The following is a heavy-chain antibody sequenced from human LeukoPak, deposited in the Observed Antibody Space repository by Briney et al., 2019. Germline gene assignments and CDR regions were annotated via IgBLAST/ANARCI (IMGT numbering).Heavy chain of an antibody. V-gene: IGHV4-4*07. J-gene: IGHJ6*03. Sequence: PSETLSLTCTVSGGSISSYYWRWVRQPAGKGREWVGRIYTSGRNNYNTSLKRGVTMSVDTSKNQFSLKLSSVTAADTAVYYCARGPYYDFWSGPPPYYYYYMDVWGKGTTVTVSS. CDR3: ARGPYYDFWSGPPPYYYYYMDV. CDR1: GGSISSYY. D-gene: IGHD3-3*01. CDR2: IYTSGRN.